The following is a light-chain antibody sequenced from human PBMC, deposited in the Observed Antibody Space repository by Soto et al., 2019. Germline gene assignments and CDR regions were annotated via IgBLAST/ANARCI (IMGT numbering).Light chain of an antibody. CDR2: ESS. CDR1: QNINIY. Sequence: DIELTQSPSSLSASVGDRVTIACRSSQNINIYLNWYQQKPGNAPKLLIFESSSLQSGVPSRFSGSGSRRDFTLTISSLQREDFATYFCQQTSTASFTFGPGTKVDIK. V-gene: IGKV1-39*01. J-gene: IGKJ3*01. CDR3: QQTSTASFT.